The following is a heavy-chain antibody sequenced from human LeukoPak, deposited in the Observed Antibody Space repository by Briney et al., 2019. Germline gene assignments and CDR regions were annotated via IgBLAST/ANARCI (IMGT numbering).Heavy chain of an antibody. CDR2: MYSGERT. CDR1: GFSVSTKY. D-gene: IGHD3-10*01. Sequence: WGSLTLSCAAAGFSVSTKYMSWVRQAPGKGLEWVSIMYSGERTYYAESVKGRFIVSRDNSKNRLYLQMNSLRVDDTAVYSCARVGDHYHWYFDLWGRGTLVTVSS. V-gene: IGHV3-53*01. CDR3: ARVGDHYHWYFDL. J-gene: IGHJ2*01.